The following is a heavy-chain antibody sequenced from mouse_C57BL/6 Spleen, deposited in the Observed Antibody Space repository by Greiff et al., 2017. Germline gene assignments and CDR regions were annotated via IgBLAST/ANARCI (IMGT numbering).Heavy chain of an antibody. J-gene: IGHJ3*01. CDR1: GYAFSSYW. D-gene: IGHD2-12*01. CDR3: AREAVTDLRRGGLAY. Sequence: QVQLQQSGAELVKPGASVKISCKASGYAFSSYWMNWVKQRPGKGLEWIGQIYPGDGDTNYNGKFKGKATLTADKSSSTAYMQLSSLTSEDSAVYFCAREAVTDLRRGGLAYWGQGTLVTVSA. CDR2: IYPGDGDT. V-gene: IGHV1-80*01.